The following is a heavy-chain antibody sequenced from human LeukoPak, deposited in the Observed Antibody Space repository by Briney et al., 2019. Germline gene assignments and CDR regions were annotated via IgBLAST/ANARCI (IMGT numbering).Heavy chain of an antibody. Sequence: PSQTLSLTCTVSGGSISSGGYYWSWIRQHPGKGLDWIGYIYYSGSTYYNPSLKSRVTISVDTSKNQFSLKLSSVTAADTAVYYCARALGRYCSSTSCYGYYFDYWGQGTLVTVSS. J-gene: IGHJ4*02. CDR3: ARALGRYCSSTSCYGYYFDY. CDR2: IYYSGST. V-gene: IGHV4-31*03. CDR1: GGSISSGGYY. D-gene: IGHD2-2*01.